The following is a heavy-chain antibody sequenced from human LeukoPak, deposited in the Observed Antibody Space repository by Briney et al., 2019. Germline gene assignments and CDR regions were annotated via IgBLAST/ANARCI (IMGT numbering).Heavy chain of an antibody. V-gene: IGHV1-69*04. J-gene: IGHJ4*02. CDR2: IIPILGIA. D-gene: IGHD3-22*01. CDR3: ATNYYDSSGYQCDY. Sequence: SVKVSCKASGGTFSSYAISWVRQAPGQGLEWMGRIIPILGIANYAQKFQGRVTITADKSTSTAYMELSSLRSEDTAVYYCATNYYDSSGYQCDYWGQGTLVTVSS. CDR1: GGTFSSYA.